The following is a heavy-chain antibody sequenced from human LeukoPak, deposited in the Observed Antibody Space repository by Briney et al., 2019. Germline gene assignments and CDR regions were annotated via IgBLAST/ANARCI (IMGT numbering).Heavy chain of an antibody. D-gene: IGHD2/OR15-2a*01. J-gene: IGHJ6*02. Sequence: PGGSLRLSCAASGFTFSSYAMHWVRQAPGKGLEWVAVISYDGSNKYYADSVKGRFTNSRDNSKNTLYLQMNSLRAEDTAVYYCAKENGISAYYGMDVWGQGTTVTVSS. V-gene: IGHV3-30-3*01. CDR3: AKENGISAYYGMDV. CDR1: GFTFSSYA. CDR2: ISYDGSNK.